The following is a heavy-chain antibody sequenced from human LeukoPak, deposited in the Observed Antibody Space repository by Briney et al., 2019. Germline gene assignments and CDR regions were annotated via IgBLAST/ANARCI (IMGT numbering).Heavy chain of an antibody. CDR2: VNNDGSST. Sequence: GGSLRLSCAASGFTFSNYWMHWVRQGPGKGLVWVSRVNNDGSSTAYVDSVRGRFTISRDNAKNTLYLQMNSLRAEDTAVYYCVGAAANTTPRPWGQGTLVTVSS. D-gene: IGHD6-13*01. CDR1: GFTFSNYW. CDR3: VGAAANTTPRP. V-gene: IGHV3-74*01. J-gene: IGHJ4*02.